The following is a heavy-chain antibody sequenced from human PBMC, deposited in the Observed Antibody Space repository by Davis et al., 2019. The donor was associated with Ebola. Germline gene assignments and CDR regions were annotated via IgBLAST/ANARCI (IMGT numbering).Heavy chain of an antibody. V-gene: IGHV4-39*07. CDR2: IYYNGRT. D-gene: IGHD6-6*01. CDR3: ARLSGLFSSSSGALYFDL. CDR1: GDSISSGTYY. Sequence: SETLSLTCTVSGDSISSGTYYWGWVRQPPGKGLEWIGAIYYNGRTYYNSSLESRVTISLDTSKNQFFLKLRSVTAADTAVYFCARLSGLFSSSSGALYFDLWGRGTLVSVSS. J-gene: IGHJ2*01.